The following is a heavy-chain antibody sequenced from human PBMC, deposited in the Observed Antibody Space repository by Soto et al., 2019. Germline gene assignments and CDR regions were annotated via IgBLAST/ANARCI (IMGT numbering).Heavy chain of an antibody. CDR2: ISGSGGST. V-gene: IGHV3-23*01. D-gene: IGHD3-10*01. J-gene: IGHJ6*02. CDR3: VHSVSAVLLGLGSYLCYMSY. Sequence: VSAISGSGGSTYYADSVKGRFTISRDNSKNTLYLQMNSLRAEDTAVYYCVHSVSAVLLGLGSYLCYMSYWGEGPTV.